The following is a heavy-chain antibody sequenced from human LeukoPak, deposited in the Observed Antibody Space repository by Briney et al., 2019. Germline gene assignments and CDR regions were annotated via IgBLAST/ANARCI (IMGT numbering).Heavy chain of an antibody. CDR3: ARDPYSGGYGDYYYYYMDV. J-gene: IGHJ6*03. V-gene: IGHV3-7*01. D-gene: IGHD1-26*01. CDR2: IKQDGSEK. Sequence: GGSLRLSCAASGFTFSDYYMSWVRQAPGKGLEWVANIKQDGSEKYYVDSVKGRFTISRDNAKNSLYLQINSLRAEDTAVYYCARDPYSGGYGDYYYYYMDVWGKGTTVTISS. CDR1: GFTFSDYY.